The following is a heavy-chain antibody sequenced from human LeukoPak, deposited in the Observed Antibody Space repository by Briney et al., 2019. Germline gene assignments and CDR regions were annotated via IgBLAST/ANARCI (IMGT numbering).Heavy chain of an antibody. CDR3: ARFVAGTSLDY. CDR1: GGTFSSYA. V-gene: IGHV1-69*04. Sequence: ASVKVSCKASGGTFSSYAISWVRQVPGQGLEWMGRIIPILGIANYAQKFQGRVTITADKSTSTAYMELSSLRSEDTAVYYCARFVAGTSLDYWGQGTLVTVSS. CDR2: IIPILGIA. J-gene: IGHJ4*02. D-gene: IGHD1-1*01.